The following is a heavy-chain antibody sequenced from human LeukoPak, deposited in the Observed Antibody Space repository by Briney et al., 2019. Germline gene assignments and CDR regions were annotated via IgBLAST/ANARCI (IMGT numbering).Heavy chain of an antibody. CDR2: IIPILGIA. D-gene: IGHD3-22*01. Sequence: SVKVSCKASGGTFNTYAISWVRQAPGQGLEWMGRIIPILGIANYAQKFQGRVTITADKSTSTAYMELSSLRSEDTAVYYCARWGDYYDSSGYYYTAEYFQHWGQGTLVTVSS. V-gene: IGHV1-69*04. J-gene: IGHJ1*01. CDR1: GGTFNTYA. CDR3: ARWGDYYDSSGYYYTAEYFQH.